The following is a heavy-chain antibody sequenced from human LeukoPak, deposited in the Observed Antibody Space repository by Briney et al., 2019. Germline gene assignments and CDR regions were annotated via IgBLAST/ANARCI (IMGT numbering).Heavy chain of an antibody. CDR2: IWYNGSNR. D-gene: IGHD3-22*01. V-gene: IGHV3-33*01. CDR3: AREAYYDCSGSLDY. Sequence: PGGSLRLSCAASGFTFSTYAMHWLRQAPGKGLEWVALIWYNGSNRYYADSVKGRFTISRDNSKNTLYLQMSSLRADDTAIYYCAREAYYDCSGSLDYWGQGTLVTVSS. J-gene: IGHJ4*02. CDR1: GFTFSTYA.